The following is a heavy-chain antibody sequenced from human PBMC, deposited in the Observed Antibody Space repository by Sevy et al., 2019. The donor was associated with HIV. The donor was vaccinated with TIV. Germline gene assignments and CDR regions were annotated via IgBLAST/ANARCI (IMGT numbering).Heavy chain of an antibody. Sequence: ASVKVSCKASGYTFTSYGISWMRQAPGQGLEWMGWISAYNGNTNYAQKLQGRVTMTTETSTSTAYMELRSLRADDTAVYYCARDQDGGGVVIIDDAFDIWGQGTMVTVSS. CDR2: ISAYNGNT. D-gene: IGHD3-3*01. J-gene: IGHJ3*02. CDR1: GYTFTSYG. V-gene: IGHV1-18*01. CDR3: ARDQDGGGVVIIDDAFDI.